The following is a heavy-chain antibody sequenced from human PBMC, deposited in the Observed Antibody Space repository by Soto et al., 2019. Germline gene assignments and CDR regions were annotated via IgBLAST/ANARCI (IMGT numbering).Heavy chain of an antibody. CDR2: SSWTSGSI. D-gene: IGHD6-19*01. J-gene: IGHJ4*02. CDR1: GFTFGDYA. CDR3: AKSHTTSGWYVAAGD. V-gene: IGHV3-9*01. Sequence: SLTLSCAASGFTFGDYAMQWVRQAPGKGLEWGSASSWTSGSIDYADSVKGRFTISRDKAKNSLYLQMNSLRAEDTALYYWAKSHTTSGWYVAAGDWGQGT.